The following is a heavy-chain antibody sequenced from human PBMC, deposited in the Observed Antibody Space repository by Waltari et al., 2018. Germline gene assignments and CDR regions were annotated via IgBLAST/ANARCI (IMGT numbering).Heavy chain of an antibody. CDR1: GGSISRSSYY. D-gene: IGHD5-12*01. J-gene: IGHJ5*02. V-gene: IGHV4-39*01. CDR2: IYYSGRI. CDR3: ARHWKKSGYRFDP. Sequence: QLQLQESGPGLVKPSETLSLTCTVSGGSISRSSYYWGWIRQSPGKGLAWIGSIYYSGRIDYNPTLKSRVTISGDTSKNQFSLELTSVTAADTAVYYCARHWKKSGYRFDPWGQGTLVTVSS.